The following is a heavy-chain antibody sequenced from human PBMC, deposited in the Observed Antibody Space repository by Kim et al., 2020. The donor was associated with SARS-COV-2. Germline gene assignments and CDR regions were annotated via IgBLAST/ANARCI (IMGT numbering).Heavy chain of an antibody. V-gene: IGHV6-1*01. CDR1: GDSVSTDTAA. CDR2: TYYGSKWYT. Sequence: SQTLSLTCDISGDSVSTDTAAWNWFRLSPSRGLEWLVSTYYGSKWYTDYAGSVKGRLTINADTSKNQFSLHLNSVTPEDTAVYYCVRLKSSGSPYYYYYGRAVGGQGTPVTVSS. CDR3: VRLKSSGSPYYYYYGRAV. D-gene: IGHD3-22*01. J-gene: IGHJ6*01.